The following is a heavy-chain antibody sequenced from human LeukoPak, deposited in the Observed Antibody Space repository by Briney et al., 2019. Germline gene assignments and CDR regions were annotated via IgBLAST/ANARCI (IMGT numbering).Heavy chain of an antibody. CDR1: GYTFSSYG. Sequence: GASVKVSCKAFGYTFSSYGISWVRQAPGQGLEWMGWISAYSGNTNYAQKLQGRVTMTADTSTNTAYMELRSLRSDDTAVYYCARLGSGWYSVDYWGQGTLVTVSS. J-gene: IGHJ4*02. D-gene: IGHD6-19*01. CDR3: ARLGSGWYSVDY. CDR2: ISAYSGNT. V-gene: IGHV1-18*01.